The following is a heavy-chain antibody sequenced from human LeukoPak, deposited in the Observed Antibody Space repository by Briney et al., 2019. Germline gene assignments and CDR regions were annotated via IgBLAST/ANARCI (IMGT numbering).Heavy chain of an antibody. D-gene: IGHD2-15*01. Sequence: GASVKVSCKASGYTFSSHAVHWVRQAPGQRLEWMGWINAGNGDTKYSQKFQDRVTITRDTSASTAYMELSSLRSDDTAVYYCAIHCSGGSCSRSYYFDYWGQGTRVTVSS. CDR3: AIHCSGGSCSRSYYFDY. V-gene: IGHV1-3*01. J-gene: IGHJ4*02. CDR1: GYTFSSHA. CDR2: INAGNGDT.